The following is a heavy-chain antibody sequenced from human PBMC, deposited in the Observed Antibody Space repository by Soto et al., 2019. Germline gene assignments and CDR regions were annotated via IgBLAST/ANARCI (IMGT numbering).Heavy chain of an antibody. CDR2: IKQDGSEE. D-gene: IGHD6-13*01. Sequence: EAQLVESGGGLVQPRGSLRLSCVDSGFTFSSYWMSWVRQAPVKGLEWVGNIKQDGSEENYVDSVKGRFTISRDNAKNSMYLQMNSLRVEDTAVYYCARIAASGRGWDVWGQGTTVVVSS. J-gene: IGHJ6*02. CDR1: GFTFSSYW. V-gene: IGHV3-7*01. CDR3: ARIAASGRGWDV.